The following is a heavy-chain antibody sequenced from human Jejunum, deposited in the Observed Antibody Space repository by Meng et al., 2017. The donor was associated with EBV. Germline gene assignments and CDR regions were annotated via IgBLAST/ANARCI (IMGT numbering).Heavy chain of an antibody. CDR1: AFPFSTYW. CDR3: SRDLAGPYDD. J-gene: IGHJ4*02. Sequence: VESGGDSGPPGWALGLSCAVSAFPFSTYWIHWVRQAPGKGLVWISRINENGRTTTYADSVKGRFTISRDNTKHTLYLQMNNLRAEDTAVYFCSRDLAGPYDDWGQGTLVTVSS. CDR2: INENGRTT. V-gene: IGHV3-74*01.